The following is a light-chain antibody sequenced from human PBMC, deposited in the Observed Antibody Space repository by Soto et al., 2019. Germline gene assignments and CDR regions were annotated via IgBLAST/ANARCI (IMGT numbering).Light chain of an antibody. J-gene: IGKJ1*01. CDR2: DAS. Sequence: DIQITQSPSTLSASVGDRVTITCRASQSISSWLAWYQQKPGKAPKLLIYDASSLASGVPSRFSGSGSGTDFTLTISSLQPDDFATYYCQQYNSYSGTFGQGTKVDIK. CDR1: QSISSW. CDR3: QQYNSYSGT. V-gene: IGKV1-5*01.